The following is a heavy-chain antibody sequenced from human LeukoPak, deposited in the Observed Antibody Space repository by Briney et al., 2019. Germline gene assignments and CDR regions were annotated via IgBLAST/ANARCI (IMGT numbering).Heavy chain of an antibody. J-gene: IGHJ6*03. V-gene: IGHV3-23*01. CDR3: ARDGSWGDYQFYFYMDV. Sequence: GGSLRLSCEASGFTFGSFAMSWVRQAPGKGLEGVSGISGSGYYTYYAQSVKGRFTISRDNSKNTLYIDLTSLRAEDTARYFCARDGSWGDYQFYFYMDVWGKGTTVTVSS. CDR1: GFTFGSFA. CDR2: ISGSGYYT. D-gene: IGHD3-16*01.